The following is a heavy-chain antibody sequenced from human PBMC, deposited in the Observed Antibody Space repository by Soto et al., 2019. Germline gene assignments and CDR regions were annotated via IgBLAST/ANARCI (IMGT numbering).Heavy chain of an antibody. CDR1: GDSVSSNSAA. J-gene: IGHJ4*02. CDR3: ATTRYYYGPGSYFDF. D-gene: IGHD3-10*01. CDR2: TYYRSKWYN. V-gene: IGHV6-1*01. Sequence: PSQTLSLTCAISGDSVSSNSAAWSWIRQSPSRGLEWLGETYYRSKWYNHYAVSVKSRITLRSDTSKNEFSLHLNSVTPEDTGVYFCATTRYYYGPGSYFDFWGQGTPVTVSS.